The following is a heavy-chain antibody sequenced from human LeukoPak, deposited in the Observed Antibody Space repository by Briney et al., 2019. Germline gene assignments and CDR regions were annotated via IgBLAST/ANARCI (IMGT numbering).Heavy chain of an antibody. CDR3: ARRLLVGAKSYVDV. J-gene: IGHJ6*02. Sequence: GESLKISCQGSGYKFTNYWIGWVRQMPGKGLEWMGIINPGDSDTRYSPSFQGQVTISADKSISTVYLQWSSLKASDTAMYYCARRLLVGAKSYVDVWGQGTTVTVSS. V-gene: IGHV5-51*01. CDR2: INPGDSDT. CDR1: GYKFTNYW. D-gene: IGHD1-26*01.